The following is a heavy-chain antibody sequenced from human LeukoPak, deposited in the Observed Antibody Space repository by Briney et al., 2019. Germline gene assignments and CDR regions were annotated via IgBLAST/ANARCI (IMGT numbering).Heavy chain of an antibody. CDR1: GGSISSYY. D-gene: IGHD4-17*01. J-gene: IGHJ4*02. CDR2: IYYSGST. CDR3: AREAHYCDYALYFDY. Sequence: SETLSLTCTVSGGSISSYYWSWIRQPPGKGLEWIGYIYYSGSTNYSPSLKSRVTISVDTSKNQFSLKLSSVTAADTAVYYCAREAHYCDYALYFDYWGQGTLVTVSS. V-gene: IGHV4-59*01.